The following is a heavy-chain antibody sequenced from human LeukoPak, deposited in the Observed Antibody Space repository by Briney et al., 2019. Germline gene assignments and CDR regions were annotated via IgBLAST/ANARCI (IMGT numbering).Heavy chain of an antibody. V-gene: IGHV3-7*01. J-gene: IGHJ4*02. Sequence: SGGPLRLSCADSGFTFSSYWMSWVRQAPGKGLEWLANIKQDGSEKYYVDSVKGRFTISRDNAKNSLYLQMNSLRAEDTAVYYCARASRSSSTGGYWGQGTLVTVSS. CDR2: IKQDGSEK. D-gene: IGHD6-6*01. CDR1: GFTFSSYW. CDR3: ARASRSSSTGGY.